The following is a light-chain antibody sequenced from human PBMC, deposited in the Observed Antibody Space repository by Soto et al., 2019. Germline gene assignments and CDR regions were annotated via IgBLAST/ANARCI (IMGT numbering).Light chain of an antibody. CDR3: QSYDASLSGSVV. CDR1: SSNIGAGYD. CDR2: GNT. V-gene: IGLV1-40*01. J-gene: IGLJ2*01. Sequence: QSVLTQPPSVSGAPGQRVTISCTGSSSNIGAGYDVHWYQQLPGTAPKLLIYGNTNRPSGVPDRFSRSKSGTSASLAITGLQAEDEADYYYQSYDASLSGSVVFGGGTKLTVL.